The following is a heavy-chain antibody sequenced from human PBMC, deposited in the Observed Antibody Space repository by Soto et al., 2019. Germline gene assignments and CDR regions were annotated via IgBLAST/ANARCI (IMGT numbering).Heavy chain of an antibody. Sequence: GGSLRLSCEGSGFTFSDYYISWIRQAPGKGLEWISYSSNSGTFSRYADSVKGRFSISRDNTKNLLYLQMNSLRAEDTAVYYCARSGDNYNRLDYWGQGAPVTVSS. CDR3: ARSGDNYNRLDY. V-gene: IGHV3-11*06. J-gene: IGHJ4*01. D-gene: IGHD1-1*01. CDR1: GFTFSDYY. CDR2: SSNSGTFS.